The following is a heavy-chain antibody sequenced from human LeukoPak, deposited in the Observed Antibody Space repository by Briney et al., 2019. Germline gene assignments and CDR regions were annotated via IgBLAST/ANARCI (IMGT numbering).Heavy chain of an antibody. CDR2: IYSGGNT. V-gene: IGHV3-53*01. CDR3: ARDARGQGYFDY. D-gene: IGHD3-10*01. CDR1: GFNVSSNS. J-gene: IGHJ4*02. Sequence: GGSLRLSCVASGFNVSSNSLNWVRQAPGKGLEWVAAIYSGGNTYYADSVKGRFTVSRDNSKNTLYLQMNSLRAEDTAVYYCARDARGQGYFDYWGQGPLVTVSS.